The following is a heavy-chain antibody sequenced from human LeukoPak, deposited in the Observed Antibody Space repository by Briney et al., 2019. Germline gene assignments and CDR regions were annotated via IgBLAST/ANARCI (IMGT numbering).Heavy chain of an antibody. Sequence: GGSLRLSCAASGFTFSNYWMHWVRQAPGKGLVWVSRMNSDGSSRNYADSVKGRFTISRDNAKNALYLQMNSLRAEDTAVYYCASGSSHRIAAGGDYWGQGTLVTVSS. CDR3: ASGSSHRIAAGGDY. V-gene: IGHV3-74*01. CDR2: MNSDGSSR. CDR1: GFTFSNYW. J-gene: IGHJ4*02. D-gene: IGHD6-13*01.